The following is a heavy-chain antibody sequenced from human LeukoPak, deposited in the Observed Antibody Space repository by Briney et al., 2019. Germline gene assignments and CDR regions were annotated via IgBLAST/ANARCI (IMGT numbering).Heavy chain of an antibody. V-gene: IGHV1-8*01. Sequence: ASVKVSCKASGCTFTSYDINWVRQATGQGLEWMGWMNPNSGNTGYAQKFQGRVTMTRNTSISTAYMELSSLRSEDTAVYYCAREGYYYGSGSYYNGYYYYYMDVWGKGTTVTVSS. CDR1: GCTFTSYD. D-gene: IGHD3-10*01. J-gene: IGHJ6*03. CDR3: AREGYYYGSGSYYNGYYYYYMDV. CDR2: MNPNSGNT.